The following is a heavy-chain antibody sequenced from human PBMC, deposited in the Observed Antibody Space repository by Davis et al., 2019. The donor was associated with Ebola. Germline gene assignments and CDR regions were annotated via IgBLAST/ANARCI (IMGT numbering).Heavy chain of an antibody. V-gene: IGHV3-7*01. CDR1: GFTFSSYW. Sequence: PGGSLRLSCAASGFTFSSYWMRWVRQAPGKGLGWVANIKKDGSEKYYVDSVKGRFTTSRDNAKNSLYLHMNRLGAEDTDVYYCARVDEPSSGYYPYYFDYWGQGTLVTVSS. CDR2: IKKDGSEK. CDR3: ARVDEPSSGYYPYYFDY. J-gene: IGHJ4*02. D-gene: IGHD3-22*01.